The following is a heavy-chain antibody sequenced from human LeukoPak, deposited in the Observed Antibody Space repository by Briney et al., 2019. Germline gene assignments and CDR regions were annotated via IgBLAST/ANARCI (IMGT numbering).Heavy chain of an antibody. CDR1: GFTFSNYW. V-gene: IGHV3-7*01. CDR2: IQQHGSET. CDR3: ATYSSSNGREFQY. J-gene: IGHJ1*01. Sequence: GGSLRLSCEGSGFTFSNYWMSWVRQAPGKGLEWVANIQQHGSETYYGDSVKGRFTISRDNAKNSLYPQMNSLRAEDTAVYYCATYSSSNGREFQYWGQGTLVTVSS. D-gene: IGHD2-2*01.